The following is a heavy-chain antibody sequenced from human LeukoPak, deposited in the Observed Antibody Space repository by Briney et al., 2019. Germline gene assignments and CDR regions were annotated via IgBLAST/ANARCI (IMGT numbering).Heavy chain of an antibody. V-gene: IGHV3-48*03. CDR2: ISNSGRTK. CDR3: ARISTTVTLNY. J-gene: IGHJ4*02. D-gene: IGHD4-17*01. CDR1: GFTFSSYE. Sequence: GGSLRLSCAASGFTFSSYEMNWVRQAPGKGLEWVSYISNSGRTKYYADSVKGRFTISRDNAKNSLYLQMNSLRAEDTAVYYCARISTTVTLNYWGQGTLVTVSS.